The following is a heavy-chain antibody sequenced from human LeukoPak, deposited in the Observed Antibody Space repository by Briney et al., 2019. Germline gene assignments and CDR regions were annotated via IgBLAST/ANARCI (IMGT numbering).Heavy chain of an antibody. CDR2: IYSDNT. J-gene: IGHJ4*02. CDR1: GFTVSSNS. Sequence: GGSPRLSCTVSGFTVSSNSMSWVRQAPGKGLEWVSFIYSDNTHYSDSVKGRFTISRDNSKDTLYLQMNSLRAEDTAVYYCARRAGAYSHPYDYWGQGTLVTVSS. V-gene: IGHV3-53*01. D-gene: IGHD4/OR15-4a*01. CDR3: ARRAGAYSHPYDY.